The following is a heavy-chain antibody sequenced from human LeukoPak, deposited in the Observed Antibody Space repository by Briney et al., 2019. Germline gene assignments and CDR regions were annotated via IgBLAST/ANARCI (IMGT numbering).Heavy chain of an antibody. D-gene: IGHD1-26*01. CDR1: GGSISSSSYY. Sequence: SETLSLTCTVSGGSISSSSYYWAWIRQPPGKGLEWIGFIYYSGSTYYNPSLKSRVTISVDTSKSQFSLKLSSVTAADTAVYYCARRNSGSSYGYFDFWGQGTLVTVSS. V-gene: IGHV4-39*01. CDR3: ARRNSGSSYGYFDF. CDR2: IYYSGST. J-gene: IGHJ4*02.